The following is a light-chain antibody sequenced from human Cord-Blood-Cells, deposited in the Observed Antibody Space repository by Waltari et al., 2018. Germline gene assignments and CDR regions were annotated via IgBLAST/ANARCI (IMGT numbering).Light chain of an antibody. Sequence: SALTHPASVSGSPGQSIPISCTGTSSDVGGYNTVSWYQQHPGKAPKLMNYEVNNRPLGWSSRFAGAESGNTASQTVSGRQAEDEADYYCSSETSSSSLVFGTGTKVTVL. CDR3: SSETSSSSLV. CDR1: SSDVGGYNT. J-gene: IGLJ1*01. V-gene: IGLV2-14*01. CDR2: EVN.